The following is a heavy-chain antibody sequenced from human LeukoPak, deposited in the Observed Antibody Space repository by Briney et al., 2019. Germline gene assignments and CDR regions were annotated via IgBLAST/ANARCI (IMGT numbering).Heavy chain of an antibody. J-gene: IGHJ3*02. CDR3: ARATYDSSAVDAFDI. CDR2: TNTAGNTI. V-gene: IGHV3-11*01. Sequence: GGSLRLSCAASGFTFRDYFMSWIRQAPGKGLEWVAYTNTAGNTIYYADSMKGRFTISRDNAKNSLYLQMNTLRAEDTAVYYCARATYDSSAVDAFDIWGQGTMVTVSS. CDR1: GFTFRDYF. D-gene: IGHD3-22*01.